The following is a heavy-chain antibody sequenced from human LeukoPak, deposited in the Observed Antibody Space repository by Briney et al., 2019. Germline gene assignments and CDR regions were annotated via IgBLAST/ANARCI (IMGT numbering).Heavy chain of an antibody. J-gene: IGHJ4*02. Sequence: PGGSLRLSCAASGFTVRNYGMSWVRQAPGKGLEWVSVVSDSGSSAYYADSVKGRFTISRDNSKNTLYLQMNSLRAEDTAVYYCAHDLRGAAWSLDYWGQGTLVTVSS. V-gene: IGHV3-23*01. CDR2: VSDSGSSA. CDR3: AHDLRGAAWSLDY. CDR1: GFTVRNYG. D-gene: IGHD2-15*01.